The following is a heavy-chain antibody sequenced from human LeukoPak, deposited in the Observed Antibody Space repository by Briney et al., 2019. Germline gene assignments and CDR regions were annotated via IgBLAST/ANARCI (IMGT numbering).Heavy chain of an antibody. D-gene: IGHD5-24*01. V-gene: IGHV3-23*01. Sequence: GGSLRLSCAASGFTFSSYAMSWVRKAPGKGLEWVSAISGSGGSTYYADSVKGRFTISRDNSKNTLYLQMNSLRAEDTAVYYCAKSPVRSEIFDYWGQGTLVTVSS. J-gene: IGHJ4*02. CDR1: GFTFSSYA. CDR3: AKSPVRSEIFDY. CDR2: ISGSGGST.